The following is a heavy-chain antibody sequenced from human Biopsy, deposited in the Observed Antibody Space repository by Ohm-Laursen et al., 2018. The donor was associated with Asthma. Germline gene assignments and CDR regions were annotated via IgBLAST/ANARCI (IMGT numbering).Heavy chain of an antibody. Sequence: SVKASCKTSGYTFNRAGITWVRQAPGQGLEWMGWISVYNGNTKVAQKLQDTVTMITDTSTSTAYMELRSLRSDDTAVYFCARAVDYSHYYGIDVWGQGTTVTVS. D-gene: IGHD3-10*01. CDR2: ISVYNGNT. J-gene: IGHJ6*02. V-gene: IGHV1-18*01. CDR1: GYTFNRAG. CDR3: ARAVDYSHYYGIDV.